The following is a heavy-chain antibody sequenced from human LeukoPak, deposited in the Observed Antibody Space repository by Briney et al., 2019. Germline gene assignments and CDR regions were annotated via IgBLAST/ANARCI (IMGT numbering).Heavy chain of an antibody. CDR1: GFTFGDYT. V-gene: IGHV3-49*04. J-gene: IGHJ4*02. D-gene: IGHD6-19*01. Sequence: GGSLRLSCTASGFTFGDYTMSWVRQAPGKGLEWVGFIRSKAYGGTTEYAASVKGRFTTSRDDSKSIAYLQMNSLKTEDTAVYYCTSQYSSGWSEFDFWGQGTLVTVSS. CDR2: IRSKAYGGTT. CDR3: TSQYSSGWSEFDF.